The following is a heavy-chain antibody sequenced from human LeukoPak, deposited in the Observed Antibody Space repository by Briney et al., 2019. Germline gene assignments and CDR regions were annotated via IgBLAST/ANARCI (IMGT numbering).Heavy chain of an antibody. D-gene: IGHD2-15*01. CDR3: ARFIYCSGGSCYDGAWFDP. CDR1: GYSISSGYY. CDR2: IYQSGST. Sequence: SETLSLTCAVSGYSISSGYYWGWIRQPPGKGLEWIGSIYQSGSTYYNPSLKSRVTISVDTSKNQFSLKLISGTAADTAVYYWARFIYCSGGSCYDGAWFDPWGQGTLVAVSS. V-gene: IGHV4-38-2*01. J-gene: IGHJ5*02.